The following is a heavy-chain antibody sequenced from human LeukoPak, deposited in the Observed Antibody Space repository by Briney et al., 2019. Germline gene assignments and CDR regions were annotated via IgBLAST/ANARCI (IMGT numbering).Heavy chain of an antibody. CDR3: ARVFDTAMVTEYYYYGMDV. CDR2: MNPNSGNT. J-gene: IGHJ6*02. CDR1: GYTFTSYD. V-gene: IGHV1-8*01. Sequence: ASVKVSCKASGYTFTSYDINWVRQATGQGLEWMGWMNPNSGNTGYAQKFQGRVTMTRNTSISTAYMELSSLRSEDTAVYYCARVFDTAMVTEYYYYGMDVWGQGTTVTVSS. D-gene: IGHD5-18*01.